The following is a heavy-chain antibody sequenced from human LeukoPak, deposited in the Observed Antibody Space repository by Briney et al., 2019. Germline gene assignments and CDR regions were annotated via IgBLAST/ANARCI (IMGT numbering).Heavy chain of an antibody. CDR1: GYTFTSYS. D-gene: IGHD2-8*01. Sequence: ASVKVSCKASGYTFTSYSISWVRRAPGQGLEWMGWISAYNGNTNYAQKLQGRVTMTTDTSTSTAYMELRSLRSDDTAVYYCARALYVGNGGHVFDYWGQGTLVTVSS. V-gene: IGHV1-18*01. CDR3: ARALYVGNGGHVFDY. J-gene: IGHJ4*02. CDR2: ISAYNGNT.